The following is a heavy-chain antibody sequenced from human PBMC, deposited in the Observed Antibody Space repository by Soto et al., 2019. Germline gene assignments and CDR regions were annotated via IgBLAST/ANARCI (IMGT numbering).Heavy chain of an antibody. D-gene: IGHD3-3*01. J-gene: IGHJ4*02. Sequence: QVQLQQSGPGLVKPSQTLSLTCAISGDSVSSNSAAWNWIRQSPSRGLEWLGRTYYRSKWYNDYAVSVKSRITINPDTSKNQFSLQLNSVTPEDTAVYYCARDPIDYDFWSGLIYFDYWGQGTLVTVSS. CDR2: TYYRSKWYN. CDR3: ARDPIDYDFWSGLIYFDY. V-gene: IGHV6-1*01. CDR1: GDSVSSNSAA.